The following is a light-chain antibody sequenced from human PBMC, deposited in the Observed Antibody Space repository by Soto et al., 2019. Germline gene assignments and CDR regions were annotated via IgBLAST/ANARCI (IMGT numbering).Light chain of an antibody. CDR2: LNSDGSH. CDR1: SGHNSYA. CDR3: QTWTTDIRV. Sequence: QLVLTQPPSASASLGASVKLTCTLSSGHNSYAIAWHQQQPEKGPRYLMKLNSDGSHSKGDGIPDRFSGSSSGAERYLTISSLQSEDEADYCCQTWTTDIRVFGGGTQLTVL. V-gene: IGLV4-69*01. J-gene: IGLJ3*02.